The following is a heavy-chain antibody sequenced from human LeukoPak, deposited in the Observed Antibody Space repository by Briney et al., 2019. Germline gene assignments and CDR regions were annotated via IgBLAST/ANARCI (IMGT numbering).Heavy chain of an antibody. D-gene: IGHD1-26*01. CDR2: ISSSSSYT. CDR3: ARDGGWELLGPSVDWFDP. Sequence: GGSLGLSCAASGFTFSDYYMSWIRQAPGKGLEWVSYISSSSSYTNYADSVKGRFTISRDNAKNSLYLQMNSLRAEDTAVYYCARDGGWELLGPSVDWFDPWGQGTLVTVSS. J-gene: IGHJ5*02. V-gene: IGHV3-11*05. CDR1: GFTFSDYY.